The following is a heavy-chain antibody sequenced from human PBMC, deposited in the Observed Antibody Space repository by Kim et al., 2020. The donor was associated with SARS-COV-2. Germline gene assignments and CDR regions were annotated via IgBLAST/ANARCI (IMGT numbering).Heavy chain of an antibody. CDR3: ARGPGYYGSGSYYNPYYYYGMDV. CDR2: INHSGST. CDR1: GGSFSGYY. J-gene: IGHJ6*02. V-gene: IGHV4-34*01. D-gene: IGHD3-10*01. Sequence: SETLSLTCAVYGGSFSGYYWSWIRQPPGKGLEWIGEINHSGSTNYNPSLKSRVTISVDTSKNQFSLKLSSVTAADTAVYYCARGPGYYGSGSYYNPYYYYGMDVWGQGTTVTVSS.